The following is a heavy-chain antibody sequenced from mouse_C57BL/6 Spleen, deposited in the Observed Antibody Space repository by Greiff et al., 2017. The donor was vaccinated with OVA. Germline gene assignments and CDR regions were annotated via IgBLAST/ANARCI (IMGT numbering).Heavy chain of an antibody. CDR1: GYTFTSYW. D-gene: IGHD1-1*01. V-gene: IGHV1-69*01. CDR2: IDPSDSYP. J-gene: IGHJ4*01. Sequence: QVQLQQPGAELVMPGASVKLSCKASGYTFTSYWMHWVKQRPGQGLEWIGEIDPSDSYPNYNQKFKGKSTLTVDKSSSPAYMQLRRLTSEASAVYYCARGGAGSSFYYAMDYWGQGTSVTVSS. CDR3: ARGGAGSSFYYAMDY.